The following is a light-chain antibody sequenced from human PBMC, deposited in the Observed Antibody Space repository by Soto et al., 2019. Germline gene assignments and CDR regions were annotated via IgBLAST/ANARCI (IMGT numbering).Light chain of an antibody. CDR3: HQYNNWPFT. CDR2: GAS. J-gene: IGKJ3*01. Sequence: EIVMTQSPATLSVSPGERATLSCRASQSVSSNLAWYQQKPGQAPRLLIYGASTRATGIPARFSGSGSGTDFPLTISSLQSEDFAVYYCHQYNNWPFTFGPGTKVDIK. V-gene: IGKV3-15*01. CDR1: QSVSSN.